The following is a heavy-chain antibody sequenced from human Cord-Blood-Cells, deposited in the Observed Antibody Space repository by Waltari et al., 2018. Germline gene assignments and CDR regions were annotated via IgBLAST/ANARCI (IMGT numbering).Heavy chain of an antibody. J-gene: IGHJ2*01. CDR2: IYPGSSVA. V-gene: IGHV5-51*01. CDR1: GYSFTSYW. Sequence: EVQLVQSGAEVKKPGESLKISCKGSGYSFTSYWIGWVRQMPGKGLEWMGIIYPGSSVARFCPSLQGQVTTSADNASSTAYLQVSSLKASDTAMYYCARIGGTGDFPHYWYFDLWGRGTLVTVSS. CDR3: ARIGGTGDFPHYWYFDL. D-gene: IGHD7-27*01.